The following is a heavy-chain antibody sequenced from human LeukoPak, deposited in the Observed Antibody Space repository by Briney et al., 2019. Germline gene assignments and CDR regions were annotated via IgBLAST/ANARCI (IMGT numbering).Heavy chain of an antibody. D-gene: IGHD5-18*01. J-gene: IGHJ6*03. CDR2: ISSSGDTI. CDR3: ARDVRGGYSYGYDYMDV. V-gene: IGHV3-11*04. Sequence: PGGSLRLSCAASGFTFSDYYMSWIRQAPGKGLEWISYISSSGDTIYYADSVKGRFTISRDNAKNSLYLQMNSLRAEDTAVYYCARDVRGGYSYGYDYMDVWGKGTTVTVSS. CDR1: GFTFSDYY.